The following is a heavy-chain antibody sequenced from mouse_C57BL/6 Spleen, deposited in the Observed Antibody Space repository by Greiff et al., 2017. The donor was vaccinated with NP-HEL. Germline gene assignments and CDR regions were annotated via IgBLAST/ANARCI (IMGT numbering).Heavy chain of an antibody. CDR2: ISYDGSN. V-gene: IGHV3-6*01. J-gene: IGHJ3*01. D-gene: IGHD2-4*01. CDR3: ASFDYDGGAFAY. CDR1: GYSITSGYY. Sequence: EVQLQESGPGLVKPSQSLSLTCSVTGYSITSGYYWNWIRQFPGKKLEWMGYISYDGSNNYNPSLKNRISITRDTSKNQFFLKLNSVTTEDTATYYCASFDYDGGAFAYWGQGTLVTVSA.